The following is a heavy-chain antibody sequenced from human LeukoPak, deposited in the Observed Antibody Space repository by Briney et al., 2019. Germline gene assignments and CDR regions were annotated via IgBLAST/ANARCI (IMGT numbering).Heavy chain of an antibody. CDR3: FCSMDIVVVVAATRRNDAFDI. Sequence: GGSLRLSCAASGFTFSHAWMSWVRQAPGKGLEWVGRIKSKTDGGTTDYAAPVKGIFTISRDDSKNTLYLQMNSLKTEDTAVYYCFCSMDIVVVVAATRRNDAFDIWGQGTMVTVSS. V-gene: IGHV3-15*01. D-gene: IGHD2-15*01. CDR2: IKSKTDGGTT. J-gene: IGHJ3*02. CDR1: GFTFSHAW.